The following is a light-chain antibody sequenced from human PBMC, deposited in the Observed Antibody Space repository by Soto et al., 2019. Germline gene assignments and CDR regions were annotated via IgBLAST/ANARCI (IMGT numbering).Light chain of an antibody. J-gene: IGLJ2*01. CDR3: QSYDSSLSVV. V-gene: IGLV1-40*01. CDR1: TSNIGAGYD. CDR2: GNT. Sequence: QSVLTQPPSVSGAPGQRVTISCTGSTSNIGAGYDVHWYQQHPGTAPKLLIYGNTNRPSGVPDRISASKSGTSASLAITGLQDEDEADYYCQSYDSSLSVVFGGGTKVTVL.